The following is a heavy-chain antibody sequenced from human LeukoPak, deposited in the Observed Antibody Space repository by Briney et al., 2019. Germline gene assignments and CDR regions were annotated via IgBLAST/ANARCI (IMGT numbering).Heavy chain of an antibody. D-gene: IGHD2-2*01. CDR2: IYYSGST. V-gene: IGHV4-39*07. CDR1: GGSISSSSYY. J-gene: IGHJ4*02. Sequence: SETLSLTCTVSGGSISSSSYYWGWIRQPPGKGLEWIGSIYYSGSTYYNSSLKSRVTISVDTSKNQFSLKLSSVTAADTAVYYCARDSRDIVVVPAAVNYFDYWGQGTLVTVSS. CDR3: ARDSRDIVVVPAAVNYFDY.